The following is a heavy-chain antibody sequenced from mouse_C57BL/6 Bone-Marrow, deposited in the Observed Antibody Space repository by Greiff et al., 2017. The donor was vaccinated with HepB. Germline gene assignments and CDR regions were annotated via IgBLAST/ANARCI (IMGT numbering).Heavy chain of an antibody. CDR3: ARYSNYVWYFDV. D-gene: IGHD2-5*01. CDR1: GFNIKNTY. Sequence: VQLQQSVAELVRPGASVKLSCTASGFNIKNTYMHWVKQRPEKGLEWIGRIDPANGNTKYAPKFQGKATITADTSSNTAYLHLTSLTSEDTAIYYCARYSNYVWYFDVWGTGTTVTVSS. CDR2: IDPANGNT. J-gene: IGHJ1*03. V-gene: IGHV14-3*01.